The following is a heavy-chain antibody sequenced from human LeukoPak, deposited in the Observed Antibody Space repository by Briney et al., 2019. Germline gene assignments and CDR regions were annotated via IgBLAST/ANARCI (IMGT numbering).Heavy chain of an antibody. CDR3: ARDLSGVTGYTYGRGIDY. J-gene: IGHJ4*02. D-gene: IGHD5-18*01. CDR1: GFTFSTHG. V-gene: IGHV3-7*01. Sequence: GGSLRLSCAGSGFTFSTHGMNWVRQAPGKGLEWVANIKKDGSEKYYVDSVKGRFTISRDNAKTSLYLQMNSLRAEDAAVYYCARDLSGVTGYTYGRGIDYWGQGTLVTVSS. CDR2: IKKDGSEK.